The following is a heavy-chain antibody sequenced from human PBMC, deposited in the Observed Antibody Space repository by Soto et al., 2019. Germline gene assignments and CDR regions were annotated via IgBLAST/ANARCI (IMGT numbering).Heavy chain of an antibody. J-gene: IGHJ4*02. CDR3: ARVSGDFWSGYSYFDY. D-gene: IGHD3-3*01. CDR2: IYSGGST. Sequence: RGSLILQCVSFRFTVSINYMGWVGHAPGKGLEWVSVIYSGGSTYYADSVKGRFTISRDNSKNTLYLQINSLRAEETAVYYCARVSGDFWSGYSYFDYWGQGTLVTVSS. V-gene: IGHV3-53*01. CDR1: RFTVSINY.